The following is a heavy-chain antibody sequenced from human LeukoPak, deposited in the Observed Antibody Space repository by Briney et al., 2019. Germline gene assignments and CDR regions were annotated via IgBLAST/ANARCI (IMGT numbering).Heavy chain of an antibody. V-gene: IGHV3-30-3*01. CDR2: ISYAGSNK. Sequence: PGGSLRLSCAASGFTFSSYAMHWVRQAPGKGLEWVAVISYAGSNKHYADSVKGRFIISRDNSKNTLCLQMNSLRAEDTAVYYCARADYYDSSGSSSHDAFDIWGQGTMVTVSS. D-gene: IGHD3-22*01. CDR3: ARADYYDSSGSSSHDAFDI. CDR1: GFTFSSYA. J-gene: IGHJ3*02.